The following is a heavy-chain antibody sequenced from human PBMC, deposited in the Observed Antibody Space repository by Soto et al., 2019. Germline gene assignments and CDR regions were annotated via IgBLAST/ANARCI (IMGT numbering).Heavy chain of an antibody. CDR3: ARNRVPLSDDYESTGYDGAFDV. Sequence: PSETLSLTCTVSGVSISDYFWVWMRQPPGKGLEWIGYIHDTGSTKYNPSLKSRVTIVVETSKNQASLKLRSVTAADTAVYYCARNRVPLSDDYESTGYDGAFDVWGLGTMVTVSS. V-gene: IGHV4-59*01. CDR1: GVSISDYF. J-gene: IGHJ3*01. CDR2: IHDTGST. D-gene: IGHD3-22*01.